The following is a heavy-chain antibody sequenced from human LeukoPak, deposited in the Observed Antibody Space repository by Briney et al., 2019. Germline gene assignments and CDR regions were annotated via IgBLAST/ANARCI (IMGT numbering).Heavy chain of an antibody. CDR3: ARGNGWYFYFQH. CDR1: GYTFSRYA. V-gene: IGHV1-3*01. D-gene: IGHD6-19*01. Sequence: ASVKVSCKASGYTFSRYAVHWVRQAPGHRLEWMGWINADTGYTKYSQKFQGRVSISRDTSASTAYMELSSLRYEDTAVYYCARGNGWYFYFQHWGQGSLVTVSS. CDR2: INADTGYT. J-gene: IGHJ1*01.